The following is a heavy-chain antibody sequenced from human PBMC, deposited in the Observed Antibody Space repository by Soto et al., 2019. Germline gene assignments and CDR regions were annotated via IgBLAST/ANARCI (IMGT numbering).Heavy chain of an antibody. CDR1: GGSFSGYY. Sequence: QVQLQQWGAGLLKPSETLSLTCAVYGGSFSGYYWSWIRQPPGKGLEWIGEINHSGSTNYNPSLKSRVTISVDTYKNQFALKLSSVTAADTAVYYCAREAYCSSGSCARFDYWGQGTLVTVSS. D-gene: IGHD2-15*01. CDR2: INHSGST. J-gene: IGHJ4*02. CDR3: AREAYCSSGSCARFDY. V-gene: IGHV4-34*01.